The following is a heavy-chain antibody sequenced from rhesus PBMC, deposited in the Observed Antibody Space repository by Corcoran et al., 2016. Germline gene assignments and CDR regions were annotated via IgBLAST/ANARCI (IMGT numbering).Heavy chain of an antibody. D-gene: IGHD4-17*01. CDR2: FGGSDGDT. CDR1: GYSLSSGFG. CDR3: VRHPEHANFEYRFPV. V-gene: IGHV4-127*01. Sequence: QGQLQESGPGLVKPSETLSLIYTVSGYSLSSGFGWSLSRQPPGRGLEWIGYFGGSDGDTNNNPSLKSRVTISKDTTKNQFSLNLTSVVAADTAVYYCVRHPEHANFEYRFPVWGAGVLVTVSS. J-gene: IGHJ5-1*01.